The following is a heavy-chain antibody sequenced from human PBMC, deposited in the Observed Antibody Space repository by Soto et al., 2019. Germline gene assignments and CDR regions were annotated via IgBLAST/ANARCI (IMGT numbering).Heavy chain of an antibody. V-gene: IGHV1-18*01. CDR3: ARDLGGGSYSGVNYFDY. D-gene: IGHD1-26*01. CDR2: ISAYNGNT. CDR1: GYTFTSYG. J-gene: IGHJ4*02. Sequence: QVQLVQSGAEVKKPGASVKVSCKASGYTFTSYGISWVRQAPGQGLEWMGWISAYNGNTNYAQKLQGRVTMTTDTSTSTADMELRSLRSDDTAVYYCARDLGGGSYSGVNYFDYWGQGTLVTVSS.